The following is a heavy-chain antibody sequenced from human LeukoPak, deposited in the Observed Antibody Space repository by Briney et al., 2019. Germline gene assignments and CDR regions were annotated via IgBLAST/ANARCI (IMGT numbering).Heavy chain of an antibody. Sequence: SETLSLTCTVSGGSISSSSYYWGWIRQPPGKGLEWIGSIYYSGSTYYNPSLKSRVTISVDTSKNQFSLKLSSVTAADTAVYYCARLECYDFWSAHYYFDYWGQGTLVTVSS. J-gene: IGHJ4*02. CDR2: IYYSGST. CDR1: GGSISSSSYY. D-gene: IGHD3-3*01. V-gene: IGHV4-39*01. CDR3: ARLECYDFWSAHYYFDY.